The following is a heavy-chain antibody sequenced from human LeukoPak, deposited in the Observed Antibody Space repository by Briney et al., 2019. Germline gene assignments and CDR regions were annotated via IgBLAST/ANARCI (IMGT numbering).Heavy chain of an antibody. D-gene: IGHD6-6*01. V-gene: IGHV3-30*18. CDR3: AKAVIAARPSYFDY. CDR1: GFTFTTYW. J-gene: IGHJ4*02. CDR2: ISYDGSNK. Sequence: GGSLRLSCAASGFTFTTYWMSWVRQAPGKGLEWVAVISYDGSNKYYADSVKGRFTISRDNSKNTLYLQMNSLRAEDTAVYYCAKAVIAARPSYFDYWGQGTLVTVSS.